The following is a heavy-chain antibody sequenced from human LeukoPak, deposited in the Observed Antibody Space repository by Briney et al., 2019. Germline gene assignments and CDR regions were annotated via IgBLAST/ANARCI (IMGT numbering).Heavy chain of an antibody. CDR1: GFTFDSYT. V-gene: IGHV3-43*01. Sequence: GGSLRLSCAASGFTFDSYTLHWVRQTPGKGLEWVSLISWDGATTYYRDSVEGRFTVSRDNSKNSLYLEMNSLTIEDTGMYYCAKDRRRGPSAGTWFDPWGQGTPVTVSS. D-gene: IGHD3-10*01. J-gene: IGHJ5*02. CDR3: AKDRRRGPSAGTWFDP. CDR2: ISWDGATT.